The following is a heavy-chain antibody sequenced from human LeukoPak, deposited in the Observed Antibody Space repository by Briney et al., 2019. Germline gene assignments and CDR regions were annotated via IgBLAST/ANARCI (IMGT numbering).Heavy chain of an antibody. J-gene: IGHJ4*02. D-gene: IGHD3-3*01. V-gene: IGHV3-23*01. CDR2: ISGSGGST. CDR1: GFTFSSYA. CDR3: AKGSDFWSGYPTTYFDY. Sequence: GGSLRLSCAASGFTFSSYAMSWVRQAPGKGLEWVSAISGSGGSTYYADSVKGRFTISRDNSKNTLYLQMNSLRAEDTAVYYCAKGSDFWSGYPTTYFDYWGQGTLVTVSS.